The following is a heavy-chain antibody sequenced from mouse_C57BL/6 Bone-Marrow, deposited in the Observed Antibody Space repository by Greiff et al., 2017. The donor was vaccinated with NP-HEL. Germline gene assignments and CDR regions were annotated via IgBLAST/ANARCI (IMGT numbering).Heavy chain of an antibody. J-gene: IGHJ3*01. Sequence: QVQLQQSGAELARPGASVKLSCKASGYTFTSYGISWVKQRTGQGLEWIGEIYPRSGNTYYNEKFKGKATLTADKSSSTAYMELRSLTSEDSAVYFWAREVYDGYSSSFAYWGQGTLVTVSA. V-gene: IGHV1-81*01. CDR1: GYTFTSYG. CDR3: AREVYDGYSSSFAY. CDR2: IYPRSGNT. D-gene: IGHD2-3*01.